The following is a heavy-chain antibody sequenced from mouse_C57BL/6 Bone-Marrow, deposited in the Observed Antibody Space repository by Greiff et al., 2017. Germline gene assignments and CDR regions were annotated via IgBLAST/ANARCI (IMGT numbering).Heavy chain of an antibody. CDR3: TNITAVVATRWYFDV. D-gene: IGHD1-1*01. CDR1: GFNIKDDY. Sequence: EVQLQQSGAELVRPGASVKLSCTASGFNIKDDYMHWVKQRPEQGLEWIGWIDPENGDTEYASKFQGTATITADTSSNTAYLQLSSLTSEDTAVYYCTNITAVVATRWYFDVWGTGTTVTVSS. CDR2: IDPENGDT. J-gene: IGHJ1*03. V-gene: IGHV14-4*01.